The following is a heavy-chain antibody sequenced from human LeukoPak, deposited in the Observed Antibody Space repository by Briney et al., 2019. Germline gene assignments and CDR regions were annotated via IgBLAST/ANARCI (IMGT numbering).Heavy chain of an antibody. CDR1: GGSISSSSYY. J-gene: IGHJ4*02. D-gene: IGHD6-19*01. CDR3: ARLERTIAVAGTGDY. CDR2: IYYSGST. Sequence: SETLSLTCTVSGGSISSSSYYWGWIRQPPGKGLEWIGSIYYSGSTYYNPSLKSRVTISVDTSKNQFSLKLSSVTAADTAVYYCARLERTIAVAGTGDYWGQGTLVTVSS. V-gene: IGHV4-39*01.